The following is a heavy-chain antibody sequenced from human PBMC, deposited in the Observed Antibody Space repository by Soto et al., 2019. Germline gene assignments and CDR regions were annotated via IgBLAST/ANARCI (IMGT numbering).Heavy chain of an antibody. Sequence: DVQLVESGGGLVQPGRSLRLSCAASGFTFDDYGMQWVRQAPGKGLEWVSGISWNSGTIDYADSVKGRFTISRDNAKNSLYLQMNSLRTEDTALYYCAIGVSSGLRHVQHWGQGTLVTVSS. CDR1: GFTFDDYG. V-gene: IGHV3-9*01. D-gene: IGHD6-19*01. J-gene: IGHJ1*01. CDR2: ISWNSGTI. CDR3: AIGVSSGLRHVQH.